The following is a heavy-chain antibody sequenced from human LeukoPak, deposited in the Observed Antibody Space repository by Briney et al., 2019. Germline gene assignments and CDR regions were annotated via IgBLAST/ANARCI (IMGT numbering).Heavy chain of an antibody. CDR3: ARMSGSYGGPLSYYFDY. Sequence: GGSLRLSCAASGFTFSSYEMNWVRQAPGKGLEWVSYISSSGSTIYYADSVKGRSTISRDNAKNSLYLQMNSLRAEDTAVYYCARMSGSYGGPLSYYFDYWGQGTLVTVSS. CDR2: ISSSGSTI. D-gene: IGHD1-26*01. CDR1: GFTFSSYE. J-gene: IGHJ4*02. V-gene: IGHV3-48*03.